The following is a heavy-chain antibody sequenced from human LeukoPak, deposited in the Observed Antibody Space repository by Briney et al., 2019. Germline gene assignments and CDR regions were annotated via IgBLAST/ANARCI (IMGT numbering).Heavy chain of an antibody. D-gene: IGHD6-19*01. CDR2: ISGSGGST. CDR3: AKGRYSSGWYRLDY. J-gene: IGHJ4*02. Sequence: GGSLRLSCAASGFTFSSYAMSWVRQAPGKGLEWVSAISGSGGSTYYADSVKGRFTISRDNSKNTLYLQMDSLRAEDTAVYYCAKGRYSSGWYRLDYWGQGTLVTVSS. V-gene: IGHV3-23*01. CDR1: GFTFSSYA.